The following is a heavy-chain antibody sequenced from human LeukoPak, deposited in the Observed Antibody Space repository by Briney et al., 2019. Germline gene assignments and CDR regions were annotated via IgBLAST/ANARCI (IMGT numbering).Heavy chain of an antibody. J-gene: IGHJ6*02. CDR3: ARGDGIAAAGTYYYYGMDV. Sequence: PSETLSLTCTVSGGSISSYYWSWIRQPAGKGLEWIGRIYTSGSTNYNPSLKSRVTMSVETSKNQFSLKLSSVTAADTAVYYCARGDGIAAAGTYYYYGMDVWGQGTTVTVSS. CDR2: IYTSGST. V-gene: IGHV4-4*07. D-gene: IGHD6-13*01. CDR1: GGSISSYY.